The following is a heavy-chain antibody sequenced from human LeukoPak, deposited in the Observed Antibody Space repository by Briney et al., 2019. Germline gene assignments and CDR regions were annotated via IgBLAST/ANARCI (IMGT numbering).Heavy chain of an antibody. CDR1: GFSFSENS. D-gene: IGHD1-26*01. Sequence: GGSLRLSCAGSGFSFSENSRNWVRQAPGKGLEWVSGISRTGTYTYYADPVKGRFTISRDKYNHKLGVQMNSLRAEDTALYFCAKDRIIVIPGPYSWLDSWGQGALVTVSS. CDR3: AKDRIIVIPGPYSWLDS. CDR2: ISRTGTYT. V-gene: IGHV3-21*01. J-gene: IGHJ5*01.